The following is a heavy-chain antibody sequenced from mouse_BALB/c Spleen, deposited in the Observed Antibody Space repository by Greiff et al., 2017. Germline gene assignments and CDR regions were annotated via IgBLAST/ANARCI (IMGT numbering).Heavy chain of an antibody. J-gene: IGHJ4*01. CDR3: TRGMITYAMDY. V-gene: IGHV1-69*02. Sequence: QVQLQQPGAELVRPGASVKLSCKASGYTFTSYWINWVKQRPGQGLEWVGNIYPSDSYTNYNQKFKDKATLTVDKSSSTAYMQLSSPTSEDSAVYYCTRGMITYAMDYWGQGTSVTVSS. CDR2: IYPSDSYT. D-gene: IGHD2-4*01. CDR1: GYTFTSYW.